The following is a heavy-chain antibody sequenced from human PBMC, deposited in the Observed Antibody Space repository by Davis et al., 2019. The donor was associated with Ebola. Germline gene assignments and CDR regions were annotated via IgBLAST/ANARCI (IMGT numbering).Heavy chain of an antibody. Sequence: SVKVSCKASGDTFNNYSFRWVRQAPGQGLEWMGRIIPLLGVANYAPRFQGRITLTKDRATSTVYIELRSLTSDDTAVYYCARDLATSSGAHFFYFDMDVWGEGTSVAVSS. J-gene: IGHJ6*04. CDR1: GDTFNNYS. V-gene: IGHV1-69*04. CDR2: IIPLLGVA. CDR3: ARDLATSSGAHFFYFDMDV. D-gene: IGHD3-10*01.